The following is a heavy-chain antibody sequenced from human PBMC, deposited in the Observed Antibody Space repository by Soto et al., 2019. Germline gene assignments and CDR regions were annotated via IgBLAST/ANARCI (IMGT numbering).Heavy chain of an antibody. J-gene: IGHJ6*02. V-gene: IGHV3-23*01. CDR3: AKMEGPTAYYYAMDV. CDR2: ISGSGGST. CDR1: AFTFSNYG. D-gene: IGHD1-1*01. Sequence: GGSLRLSCRTSAFTFSNYGMSWVRQAPGKGLEWASGISGSGGSTYYADSVKGRFAISRDNSKNTLYLQINSLRVEDTAVYYCAKMEGPTAYYYAMDVWGQGTTVTVSS.